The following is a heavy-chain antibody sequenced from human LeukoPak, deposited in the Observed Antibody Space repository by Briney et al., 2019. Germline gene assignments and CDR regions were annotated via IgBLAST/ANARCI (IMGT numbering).Heavy chain of an antibody. Sequence: PSETLSLTCTVSGGSISSCYWSWIRQPAGKGLEWIGRIYTSGSTNYNPSLKSRVTMSVDTSKNQFSLKLSSVTAADTAVYYCARAPPPGGGWGAYYSYYYMDVGEKGPRVPVP. V-gene: IGHV4-4*07. CDR2: IYTSGST. CDR1: GGSISSCY. CDR3: ARAPPPGGGWGAYYSYYYMDV. D-gene: IGHD6-19*01. J-gene: IGHJ6*03.